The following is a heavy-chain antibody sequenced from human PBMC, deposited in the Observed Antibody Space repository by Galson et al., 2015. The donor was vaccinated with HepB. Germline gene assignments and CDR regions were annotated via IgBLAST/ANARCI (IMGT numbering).Heavy chain of an antibody. CDR3: IGGGVNYFDH. CDR2: ITSSSTYI. D-gene: IGHD2-8*02. V-gene: IGHV3-21*01. Sequence: SLRLSCAASGFTFPTYDMNWVRQAPGKGLEWVSSITSSSTYIFYADSVKGRFTISRDNAKNSLYLQMNSLRAEDTAIYYCIGGGVNYFDHWGQGTLVTVSS. CDR1: GFTFPTYD. J-gene: IGHJ4*02.